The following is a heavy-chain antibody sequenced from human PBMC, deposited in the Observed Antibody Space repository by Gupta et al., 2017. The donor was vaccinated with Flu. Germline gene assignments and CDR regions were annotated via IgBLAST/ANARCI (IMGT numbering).Heavy chain of an antibody. Sequence: QVQLVASGGGVVQPGRSLRLSCAASGFTFSSYGMHWVRQAPGKGLEWVAVIWYDGSNKYYADSVKGRFTISRDNSKNTLYLQMNSLRAEDTAVYYCARDYYDSSGYYYALGDYFDYWGQGTLVTVSS. CDR2: IWYDGSNK. CDR3: ARDYYDSSGYYYALGDYFDY. J-gene: IGHJ4*02. D-gene: IGHD3-22*01. V-gene: IGHV3-33*01. CDR1: GFTFSSYG.